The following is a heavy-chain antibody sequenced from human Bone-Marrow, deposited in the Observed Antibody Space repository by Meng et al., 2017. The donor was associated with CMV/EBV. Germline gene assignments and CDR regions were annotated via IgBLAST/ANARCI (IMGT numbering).Heavy chain of an antibody. CDR2: IYSDGIT. J-gene: IGHJ4*02. V-gene: IGHV3-53*01. Sequence: GESLKISCTVSGFTVSTSFMTWVRQAPGKGLEWVSVIYSDGITHFADVVRGRFSISRDNSKNTVFLQLNRLSVDDTAVYFCARSHSSNLPNPFEYWGQGTLITVSS. CDR1: GFTVSTSF. CDR3: ARSHSSNLPNPFEY. D-gene: IGHD2-8*01.